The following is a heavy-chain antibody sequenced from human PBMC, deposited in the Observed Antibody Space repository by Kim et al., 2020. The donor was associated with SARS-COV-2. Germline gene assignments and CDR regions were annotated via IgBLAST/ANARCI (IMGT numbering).Heavy chain of an antibody. D-gene: IGHD3-22*01. Sequence: SETLSLTCAVYGGSFSGYYWSWIRQPPGKGLEWIGEINHSGSTNYNPSLKSRVTISVDTSKNQFSLKLSSVTAADTAVYYCARGTYYYDSSGYFHFDYWGQGTLVTVSS. J-gene: IGHJ4*02. V-gene: IGHV4-34*01. CDR3: ARGTYYYDSSGYFHFDY. CDR2: INHSGST. CDR1: GGSFSGYY.